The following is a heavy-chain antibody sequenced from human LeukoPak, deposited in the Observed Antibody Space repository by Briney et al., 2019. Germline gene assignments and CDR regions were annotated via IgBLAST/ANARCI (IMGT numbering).Heavy chain of an antibody. V-gene: IGHV4-59*01. CDR1: GGSISSFY. J-gene: IGHJ5*02. CDR2: IYYTGST. Sequence: PSETLSLTCTVTGGSISSFYWSWIRQPPGKGLEWIGYIYYTGSTNYNPSLKSRLTISVDTSKNQFSLKLSSVTAADTAVYYCARASETLRRFDPWGQGTLVTVSS. CDR3: ARASETLRRFDP.